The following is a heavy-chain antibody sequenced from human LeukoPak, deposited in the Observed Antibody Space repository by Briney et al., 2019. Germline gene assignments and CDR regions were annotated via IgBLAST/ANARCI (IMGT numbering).Heavy chain of an antibody. V-gene: IGHV4-30-4*01. CDR3: AKAPSYGIAAAVDY. Sequence: SQTLSLTCTVSGGSISSGDYYWIWIRQPPGKGLEWIGYIYYSGSTYYNPSLKSRVTISVDTSKNQFSLKLSSVTAADTALYYCAKAPSYGIAAAVDYWGQGTLVTVSS. J-gene: IGHJ4*02. CDR1: GGSISSGDYY. D-gene: IGHD6-13*01. CDR2: IYYSGST.